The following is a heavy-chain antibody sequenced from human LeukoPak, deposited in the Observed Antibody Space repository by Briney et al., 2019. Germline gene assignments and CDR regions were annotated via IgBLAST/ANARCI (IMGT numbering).Heavy chain of an antibody. D-gene: IGHD6-25*01. Sequence: SQTLSLTCALSGDTVSSNSAAWHWIRQSRSRGLERLARTYYRYKWYNDYAVFVKSRITINPDTSKNQFSLQLNSVTPEDTAVYYCARSSGPNWFDPWGQGTLVTVSS. CDR1: GDTVSSNSAA. J-gene: IGHJ5*02. V-gene: IGHV6-1*01. CDR3: ARSSGPNWFDP. CDR2: TYYRYKWYN.